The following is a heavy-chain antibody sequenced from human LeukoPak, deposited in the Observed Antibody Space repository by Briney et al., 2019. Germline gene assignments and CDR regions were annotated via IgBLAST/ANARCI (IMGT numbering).Heavy chain of an antibody. D-gene: IGHD1-26*01. V-gene: IGHV3-9*01. CDR2: ISWNSGSI. CDR1: GFTFDDYA. J-gene: IGHJ4*02. Sequence: GGSLRLSCAASGFTFDDYAMHWVRQAPGKGLEWVSGISWNSGSIGYADSVKGRFTISRDNAKNSLYLQMNSLRAEDTALYYCAKDRKQGATYLDYWGQGTLVPVSS. CDR3: AKDRKQGATYLDY.